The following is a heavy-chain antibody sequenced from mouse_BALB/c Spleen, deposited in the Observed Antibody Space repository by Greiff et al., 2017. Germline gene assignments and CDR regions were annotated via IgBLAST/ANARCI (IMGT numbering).Heavy chain of an antibody. CDR2: ISTYYGDA. Sequence: VQLQQSGAELVRPGVSVKISCKGSGYTFTDYAMHWVKQSHATSLEWIGVISTYYGDASYNQKFKGKATMTVDKSSSTAYMELARLTSEDSAIYYCARIPTVYYGKGAMDYWGQGTSVTVSA. CDR3: ARIPTVYYGKGAMDY. D-gene: IGHD2-1*01. J-gene: IGHJ4*01. V-gene: IGHV1S137*01. CDR1: GYTFTDYA.